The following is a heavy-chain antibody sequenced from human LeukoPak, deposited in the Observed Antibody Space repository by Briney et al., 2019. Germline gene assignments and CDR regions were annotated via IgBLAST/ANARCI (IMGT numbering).Heavy chain of an antibody. CDR2: IYYSGST. CDR3: ARQVYCGGDCSYYYYYYMDV. V-gene: IGHV4-39*01. D-gene: IGHD2-21*02. Sequence: SETLSLTCTVSGGSISSSSYYWGWIRQPPGKGLEWIGSIYYSGSTYYNPSLKGRVTISVDTSKNQFSLKLSSVTAADTAVYYCARQVYCGGDCSYYYYYYMDVWGKGTTVTVSS. J-gene: IGHJ6*03. CDR1: GGSISSSSYY.